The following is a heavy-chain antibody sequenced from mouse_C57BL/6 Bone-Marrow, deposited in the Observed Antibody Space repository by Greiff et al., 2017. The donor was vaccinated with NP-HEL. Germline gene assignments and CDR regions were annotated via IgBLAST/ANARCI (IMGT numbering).Heavy chain of an antibody. J-gene: IGHJ3*01. D-gene: IGHD1-1*01. CDR1: GFSFNTYA. V-gene: IGHV10-1*01. Sequence: DAGGGLVQPKGSLKLSCAASGFSFNTYAMNWVRQAPGKGLEWVARIRSKSNNYATYYADSVKDRFTISRDDSESMLYLQMNNLKTEDTAMYYCVRHERIRWEFAYWGQGTLVTVSA. CDR3: VRHERIRWEFAY. CDR2: IRSKSNNYAT.